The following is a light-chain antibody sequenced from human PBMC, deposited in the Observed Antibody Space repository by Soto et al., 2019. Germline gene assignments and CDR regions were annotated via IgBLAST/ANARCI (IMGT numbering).Light chain of an antibody. V-gene: IGKV3-20*01. CDR1: QSLSSN. CDR3: QQYGSSGT. CDR2: DAS. J-gene: IGKJ1*01. Sequence: EIVLTQSPATLSLSPGERATLSCRASQSLSSNLAWYQQKPGQAPRLLIYDASNRATGIPDRFSGSGSGTDFTLTISRLEPEDFAVYYCQQYGSSGTFGQGTKVDIK.